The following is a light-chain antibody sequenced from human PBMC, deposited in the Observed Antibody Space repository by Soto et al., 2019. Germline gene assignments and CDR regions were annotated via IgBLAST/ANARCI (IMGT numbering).Light chain of an antibody. CDR1: SSDVGAYNY. V-gene: IGLV2-8*01. Sequence: QSALTQPPSASGSLGQSVTISCTGTSSDVGAYNYVSWYQQHPGKAPKLMIYEVTRRPSGVPDRFSGSKSGNTASLNVSGLQAEDEADYYCCSYAENTDYVFVTGTKLTVL. CDR2: EVT. CDR3: CSYAENTDYV. J-gene: IGLJ1*01.